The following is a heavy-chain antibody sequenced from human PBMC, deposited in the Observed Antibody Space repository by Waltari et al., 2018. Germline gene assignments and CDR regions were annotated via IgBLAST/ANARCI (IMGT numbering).Heavy chain of an antibody. CDR1: GFTFSSYW. Sequence: EVQLVESGGGLVQPGGSLRLSCAASGFTFSSYWMHWVRQAPGKGLVGVSRINSVGSSTSDADSVKGRFTISRDNAKNTLYLQMNSLRAEDTAVYYCARDRGGSARGAFDIWGQGTMVTVSS. J-gene: IGHJ3*02. D-gene: IGHD1-26*01. CDR2: INSVGSST. CDR3: ARDRGGSARGAFDI. V-gene: IGHV3-74*01.